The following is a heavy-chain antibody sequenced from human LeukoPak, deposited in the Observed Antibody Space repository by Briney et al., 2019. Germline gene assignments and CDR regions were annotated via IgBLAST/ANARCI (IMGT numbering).Heavy chain of an antibody. CDR2: IYYSGST. D-gene: IGHD6-6*01. J-gene: IGHJ4*02. Sequence: PSETLSLTCTVSGGFLSSYYWSCIRQPPGKGLEWIGYIYYSGSTNYNPSLKSRVTISVDTSKNQFSLKLSSVTAADTAVYYCARTSYSSSSFPFDYWGQGTLVTVSS. CDR3: ARTSYSSSSFPFDY. CDR1: GGFLSSYY. V-gene: IGHV4-59*01.